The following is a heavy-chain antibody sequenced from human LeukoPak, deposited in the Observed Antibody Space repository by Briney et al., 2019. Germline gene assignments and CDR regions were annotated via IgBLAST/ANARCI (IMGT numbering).Heavy chain of an antibody. J-gene: IGHJ4*02. CDR3: AREYCSGGSCYPGYFDY. Sequence: ASVTVSCKASGYTFTGYYMHWVRQAPGQGLEWMGWINPNSGGTNYAQKFQGRVTMTRDTSISTAYMELSRLRSEDTAVYYCAREYCSGGSCYPGYFDYWGQGTLVTVSS. D-gene: IGHD2-15*01. CDR2: INPNSGGT. CDR1: GYTFTGYY. V-gene: IGHV1-2*02.